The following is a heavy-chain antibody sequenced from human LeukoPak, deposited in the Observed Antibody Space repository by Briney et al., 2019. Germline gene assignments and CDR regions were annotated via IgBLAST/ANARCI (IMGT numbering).Heavy chain of an antibody. CDR1: GFTFSSYE. J-gene: IGHJ4*02. D-gene: IGHD1-14*01. CDR3: AKATGYLL. V-gene: IGHV3-48*03. CDR2: ISRSATTI. Sequence: PGGSLRLSCAASGFTFSSYEMNWVRQAPGKGLEWVSSISRSATTIYYADSVKGRFTISRDNAKNSLYLQMNSLRAEDTAVYYCAKATGYLLWGQGTLVTVSS.